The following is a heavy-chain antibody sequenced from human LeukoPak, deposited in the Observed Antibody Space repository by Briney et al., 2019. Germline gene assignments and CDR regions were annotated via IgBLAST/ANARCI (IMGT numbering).Heavy chain of an antibody. V-gene: IGHV3-48*03. CDR1: GFTLSNYE. CDR3: ARGYYDSSGYFQHGR. D-gene: IGHD3-22*01. Sequence: GGSLRLSCAASGFTLSNYEMNWVREAPGKGLEGVSNIYNSGSSIYYADSVKGRFTISRDNAKNSLYLQMNSVRAEDTAVYYCARGYYDSSGYFQHGRWGQGTLVTASS. CDR2: IYNSGSSI. J-gene: IGHJ4*02.